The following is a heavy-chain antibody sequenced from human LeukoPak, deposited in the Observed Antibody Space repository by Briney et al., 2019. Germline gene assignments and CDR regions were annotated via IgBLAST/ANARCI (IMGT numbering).Heavy chain of an antibody. CDR2: IYTSGST. J-gene: IGHJ6*03. D-gene: IGHD5-18*01. CDR1: GGSISSYY. CDR3: ARDSDTAMVMGNYYYMDV. V-gene: IGHV4-4*09. Sequence: SETLSLTCTVSGGSISSYYWSWIRQPPGKGLEWIGYIYTSGSTNYNPSLKSRVTISVDTSKNQFSLKLGSVTAADTAVYYCARDSDTAMVMGNYYYMDVWGKGTTVTVS.